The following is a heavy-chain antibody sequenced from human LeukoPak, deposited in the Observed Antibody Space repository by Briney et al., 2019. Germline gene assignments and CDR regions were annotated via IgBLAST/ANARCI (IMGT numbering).Heavy chain of an antibody. CDR1: GVSIASRGFS. V-gene: IGHV4-31*03. CDR2: ISYSGDT. D-gene: IGHD1-14*01. J-gene: IGHJ4*02. CDR3: ARVPNQSKYSIGNY. Sequence: PSQTLSLTCTVSGVSIASRGFSWTRIRQPPGKGLEWIGCISYSGDTYSKPSLKTRLTISVDASKNQFSLKLTSVTAADTAVYYCARVPNQSKYSIGNYWGQGTLVTVSS.